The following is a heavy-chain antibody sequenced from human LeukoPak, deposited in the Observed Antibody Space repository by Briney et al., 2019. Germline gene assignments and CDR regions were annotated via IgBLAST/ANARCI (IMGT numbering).Heavy chain of an antibody. CDR3: ARMNNWGRGWYFDL. CDR2: MYSSGST. Sequence: ETLSLTCTVSGGSISSYYWSWIRQPPGKGLEWVGYMYSSGSTNYNASLKSRVTISIDTSKNQFSLKVSSLTAADTAVYYCARMNNWGRGWYFDLWGRGTLVTVSS. V-gene: IGHV4-59*01. J-gene: IGHJ2*01. D-gene: IGHD7-27*01. CDR1: GGSISSYY.